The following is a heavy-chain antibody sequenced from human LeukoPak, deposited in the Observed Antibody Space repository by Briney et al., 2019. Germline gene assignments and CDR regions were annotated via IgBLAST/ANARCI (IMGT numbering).Heavy chain of an antibody. D-gene: IGHD3-22*01. V-gene: IGHV4-34*01. Sequence: SETLSLTCAVYGGSFSGYYWSWIRQPPGKGLEWIGEINHSGSTNYNPSLKSRVTISVDTSKNQFSLKLSSVTAADTAVYYCARARYYDSSGHPRGNWFDPWGQGTLVTVSS. CDR3: ARARYYDSSGHPRGNWFDP. J-gene: IGHJ5*02. CDR1: GGSFSGYY. CDR2: INHSGST.